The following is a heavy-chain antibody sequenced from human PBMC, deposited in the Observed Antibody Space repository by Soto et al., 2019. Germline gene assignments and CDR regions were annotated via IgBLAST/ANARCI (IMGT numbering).Heavy chain of an antibody. Sequence: GGSLRLSCAASGFTFNNYAMSWVRQAPGKRLEWVSTVRDDGGSTYYADSVTGRFTISRDNSKDTLCLQMNSLRAGDTAVYYCAKGSVAGPLYYFDSWGQGTLVTVSS. V-gene: IGHV3-23*01. CDR3: AKGSVAGPLYYFDS. CDR1: GFTFNNYA. J-gene: IGHJ4*02. CDR2: VRDDGGST. D-gene: IGHD6-19*01.